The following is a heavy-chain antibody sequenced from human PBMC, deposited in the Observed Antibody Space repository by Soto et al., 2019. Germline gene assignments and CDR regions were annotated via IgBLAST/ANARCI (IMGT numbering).Heavy chain of an antibody. CDR3: ARHPTYDILTGYYGGPSGDAFDI. J-gene: IGHJ3*02. D-gene: IGHD3-9*01. V-gene: IGHV4-39*01. CDR2: IYYSGST. Sequence: SETLSLTCTLSGGSINSSSYYWGWIRQPPGKGLEWIGSIYYSGSTYYNPSLKSRVTISVDTSKNQFSLKLSSVTAADTAVYYCARHPTYDILTGYYGGPSGDAFDIWGQGTMVT. CDR1: GGSINSSSYY.